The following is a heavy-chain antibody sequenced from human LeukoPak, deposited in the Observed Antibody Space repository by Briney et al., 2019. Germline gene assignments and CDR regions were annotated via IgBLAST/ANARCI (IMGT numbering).Heavy chain of an antibody. CDR1: GGTFSSYA. CDR2: IIPIFGTA. Sequence: ASVKVSCKASGGTFSSYAISWVRQAPGQGLEWMGGIIPIFGTANYAQKFQGRVTITTDESTSTAYTELSSLGSEDTAVYYCARGYQLLYDAFDIWGQGTMVTVSS. V-gene: IGHV1-69*05. J-gene: IGHJ3*02. D-gene: IGHD2-2*02. CDR3: ARGYQLLYDAFDI.